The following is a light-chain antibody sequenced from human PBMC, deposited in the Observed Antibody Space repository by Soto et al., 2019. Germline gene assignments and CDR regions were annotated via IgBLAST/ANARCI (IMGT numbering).Light chain of an antibody. J-gene: IGKJ4*01. V-gene: IGKV1-9*01. CDR2: AAS. CDR3: QQVKSCPLT. Sequence: DIQLTQSPSILSVSVGDRATITCRASQDISSHLAWYQQKPGQAPKLLIYAASTMPTGVPSGFSGSGSGTEFTLTISSLQSEDFAAYYCQQVKSCPLTFGGGTKVEIK. CDR1: QDISSH.